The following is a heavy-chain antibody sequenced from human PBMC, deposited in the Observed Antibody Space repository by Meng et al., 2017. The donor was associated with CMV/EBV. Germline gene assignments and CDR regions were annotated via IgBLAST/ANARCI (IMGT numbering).Heavy chain of an antibody. CDR3: AADRPGSGYYDFWSGYFSEGMDV. CDR2: IIPIFGTA. V-gene: IGHV1-69*05. Sequence: SVKVSCKASGGTFSSYAISWVRQAPGQGLEWMGGIIPIFGTANYARKFQERVTITRDMSTSTAYMELSSLRSEDTAVYYCAADRPGSGYYDFWSGYFSEGMDVWGQGTTVTVSS. D-gene: IGHD3-3*01. CDR1: GGTFSSYA. J-gene: IGHJ6*02.